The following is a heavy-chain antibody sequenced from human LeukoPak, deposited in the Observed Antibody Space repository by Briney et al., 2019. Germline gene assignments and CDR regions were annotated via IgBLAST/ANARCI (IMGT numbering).Heavy chain of an antibody. J-gene: IGHJ4*02. CDR1: GITFSNFG. CDR2: ISYDGRKQ. Sequence: GRSLRLSCAASGITFSNFGMHWVRQAPGKGLEWVAVISYDGRKQYYADSVKGRFTISRDNAKNSLYLQMNSLRAEDTALYYCAKGTLHGTSHFYYFDYWGQGTLVTVSS. CDR3: AKGTLHGTSHFYYFDY. D-gene: IGHD2-2*01. V-gene: IGHV3-30*18.